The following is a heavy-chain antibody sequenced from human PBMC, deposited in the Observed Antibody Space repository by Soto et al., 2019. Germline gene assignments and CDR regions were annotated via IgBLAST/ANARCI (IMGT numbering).Heavy chain of an antibody. CDR3: ARRYCSGGTCCLDY. CDR2: INSDGSNT. Sequence: GGSLRLSCAASGFTFSNYWMHWVRQAPGKGLVWVSRINSDGSNTNYADSVKGRFTISRDNAKNTLYLQMNSLRAEDTALYYCARRYCSGGTCCLDYWGQGTLVTVSS. D-gene: IGHD2-15*01. J-gene: IGHJ4*02. V-gene: IGHV3-74*01. CDR1: GFTFSNYW.